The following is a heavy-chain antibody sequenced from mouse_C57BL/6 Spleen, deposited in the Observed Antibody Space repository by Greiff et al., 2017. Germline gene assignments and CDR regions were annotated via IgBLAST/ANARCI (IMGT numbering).Heavy chain of an antibody. D-gene: IGHD2-3*01. J-gene: IGHJ4*01. V-gene: IGHV1-53*01. Sequence: VQLQQPGTELVKPGASVKLSCKASGYTFTSYWMHWVKQRPGQGLEWIGNINPSNGGTNYNEKFKSKATLTVDKSSSTAYMQLSSLTSEGSAVYYCARHGGYYLYAMDYWGQGTSVTVSS. CDR2: INPSNGGT. CDR1: GYTFTSYW. CDR3: ARHGGYYLYAMDY.